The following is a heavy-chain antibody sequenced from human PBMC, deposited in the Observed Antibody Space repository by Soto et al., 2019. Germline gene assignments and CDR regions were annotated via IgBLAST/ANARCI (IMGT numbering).Heavy chain of an antibody. D-gene: IGHD2-15*01. J-gene: IGHJ6*02. V-gene: IGHV1-46*01. Sequence: QVQLVQSGAEVKKPGASVKVSCKASGYTFTSYYMHWVRQAPGQGLEWMGIINPSGGSTSYAQKYQGGVTMTRDPSTSTVYMELSSLRSEDTAVYYCARDLGGGSTYYYGMDVWGQGTTVTVSS. CDR1: GYTFTSYY. CDR3: ARDLGGGSTYYYGMDV. CDR2: INPSGGST.